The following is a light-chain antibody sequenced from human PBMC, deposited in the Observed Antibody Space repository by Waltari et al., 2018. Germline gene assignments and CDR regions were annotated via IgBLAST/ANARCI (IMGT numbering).Light chain of an antibody. V-gene: IGKV3-11*01. Sequence: EIVLTQSPATLSLSPGERATLSCRASQSVSSYLAWYQQKPGQAHRLLIYDASNSATGIPARFSGSGSGTDFTLTISSLEPEDFAVYYCQQRSNLPPYTFGQGTKLEIK. CDR2: DAS. CDR1: QSVSSY. J-gene: IGKJ2*01. CDR3: QQRSNLPPYT.